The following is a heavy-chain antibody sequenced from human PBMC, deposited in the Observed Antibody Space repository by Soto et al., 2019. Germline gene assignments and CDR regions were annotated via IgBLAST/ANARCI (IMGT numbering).Heavy chain of an antibody. CDR1: GCSIRISRW. D-gene: IGHD3-10*02. J-gene: IGHJ6*02. CDR3: ASVRGGYYYAMDV. V-gene: IGHV4-4*02. CDR2: IYHSGST. Sequence: SETLSLTYAISGCSIRISRWRSWDRQPSGKGLEWIGEIYHSGSTNYNPSLKSRVTISVDKSKNQFSLKLSSVTAADTAVYYCASVRGGYYYAMDVWGQGTTVT.